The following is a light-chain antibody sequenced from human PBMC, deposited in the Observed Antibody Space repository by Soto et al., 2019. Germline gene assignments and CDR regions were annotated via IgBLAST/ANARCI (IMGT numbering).Light chain of an antibody. V-gene: IGKV1-39*01. J-gene: IGKJ1*01. CDR2: AAS. Sequence: DFQMTQSPSSQSASVGDIVTITCRASQSINSYLNWYQQKPGKAPKLLIYAASSLQSGVPSRFSGSGSETDFTLTITSLQPDDFATYYCQQSFSTPRTFGQGTRVDI. CDR3: QQSFSTPRT. CDR1: QSINSY.